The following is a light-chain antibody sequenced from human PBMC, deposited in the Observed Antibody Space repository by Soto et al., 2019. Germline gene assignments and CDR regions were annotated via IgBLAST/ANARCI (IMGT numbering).Light chain of an antibody. V-gene: IGKV4-1*01. J-gene: IGKJ1*01. CDR3: QQYYTTPPT. CDR2: WAS. Sequence: DIVMTQSPDSLAVSLGERATINCKSSQSVLYNSNNKNYLSWYQQKPGQPPKLLIYWASTRASGVPDRFGGSGSATDFTLTISSLQAEDVAVYYCQQYYTTPPTFGPGTKVEIK. CDR1: QSVLYNSNNKNY.